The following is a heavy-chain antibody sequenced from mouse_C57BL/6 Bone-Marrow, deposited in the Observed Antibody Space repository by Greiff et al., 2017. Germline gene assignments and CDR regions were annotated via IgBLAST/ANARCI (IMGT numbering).Heavy chain of an antibody. CDR2: IHPNSGST. J-gene: IGHJ3*01. V-gene: IGHV1-64*01. D-gene: IGHD2-10*01. CDR1: GYTFTSYW. CDR3: ARKEALHRAWFAY. Sequence: QVQLQQPGAELVKPGASVKLSCKASGYTFTSYWMHWVKQRPGQGLEWIGMIHPNSGSTNYNEKFKSKATLTVDKSSSPAYMQLSSLTSEDSAVYYCARKEALHRAWFAYWGQGTLVTVSA.